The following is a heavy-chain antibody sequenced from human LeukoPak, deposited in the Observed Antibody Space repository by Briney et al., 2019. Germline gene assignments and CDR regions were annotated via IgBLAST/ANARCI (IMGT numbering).Heavy chain of an antibody. D-gene: IGHD1-1*01. CDR3: ARQGELEVFDY. CDR2: MYYDGST. Sequence: GSLRLSCAASGFTFSSYGMSWVRQPPGKGLEWIGNMYYDGSTFYNPSLKSRVTILIDTSKNQFSLRLISVPAADTAVYYCARQGELEVFDYWGQGALVSVSS. CDR1: GFTFSSYG. V-gene: IGHV4-38-2*01. J-gene: IGHJ4*02.